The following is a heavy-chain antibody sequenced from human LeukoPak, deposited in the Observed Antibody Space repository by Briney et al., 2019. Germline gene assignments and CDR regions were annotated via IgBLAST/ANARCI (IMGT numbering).Heavy chain of an antibody. J-gene: IGHJ4*02. D-gene: IGHD2-2*01. CDR1: GYTFTGYY. V-gene: IGHV1-2*04. Sequence: GASVKVSCKASGYTFTGYYMHWVRQAPGQGLEWMGWINPNSGGTNYAQNFQGWVTMTRDTSISTAYMELSRLTSDDTAVYYCARGTRSVVVVPAASLDYWGQGTLVTVFS. CDR2: INPNSGGT. CDR3: ARGTRSVVVVPAASLDY.